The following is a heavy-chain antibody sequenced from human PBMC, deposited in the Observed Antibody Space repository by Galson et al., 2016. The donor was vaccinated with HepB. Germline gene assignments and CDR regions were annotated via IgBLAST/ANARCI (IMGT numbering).Heavy chain of an antibody. CDR3: AKGFYGDFPTRFDP. Sequence: SLRLSCAASGFTFENYAMHWVRQVPGKGLEWVSSITWNSGSKGYADSVKGRLTISRDNAKNSLYLQMNSLRPEDTALYYCAKGFYGDFPTRFDPWGQGTLVTVSS. D-gene: IGHD4-17*01. CDR2: ITWNSGSK. J-gene: IGHJ5*02. V-gene: IGHV3-9*01. CDR1: GFTFENYA.